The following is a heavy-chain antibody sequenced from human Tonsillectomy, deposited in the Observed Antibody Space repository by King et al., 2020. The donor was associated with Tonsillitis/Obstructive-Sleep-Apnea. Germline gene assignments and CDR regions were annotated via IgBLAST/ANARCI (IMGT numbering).Heavy chain of an antibody. J-gene: IGHJ5*02. CDR3: ARVKWEPTSVWFDP. V-gene: IGHV4-4*07. D-gene: IGHD1-26*01. CDR1: GGSISSYY. CDR2: IYTSGST. Sequence: VQLQESGPGLVKPSETLSLTCTVSGGSISSYYWSWIRQPAGKGLEWIGRIYTSGSTNYNPSLKSRVTMSVDTSKSQFSLKLSSVTAADTAVYYCARVKWEPTSVWFDPWGQGTLVTVSS.